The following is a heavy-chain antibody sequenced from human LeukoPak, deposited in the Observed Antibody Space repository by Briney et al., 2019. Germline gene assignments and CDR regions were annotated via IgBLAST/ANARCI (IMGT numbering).Heavy chain of an antibody. D-gene: IGHD6-13*01. J-gene: IGHJ4*02. V-gene: IGHV3-48*03. CDR3: ARKGSSWYYFDY. Sequence: GGSLRLSCAASGFTFSSYEMNWVRQAPGKGLEWVSYISGNGSTKYYADSVKGRFTISRDNAKNSLYLQMNSLRAEDTAVYYCARKGSSWYYFDYWGQGTLVTVSS. CDR2: ISGNGSTK. CDR1: GFTFSSYE.